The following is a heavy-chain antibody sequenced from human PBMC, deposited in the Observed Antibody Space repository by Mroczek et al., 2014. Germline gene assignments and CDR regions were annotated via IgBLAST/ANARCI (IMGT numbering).Heavy chain of an antibody. CDR3: ARDPAWSSSSRKDDAFDI. CDR1: GGSISSYY. J-gene: IGHJ3*02. D-gene: IGHD6-13*01. Sequence: QVQLVPVWPRTGEASETLSLTCTVSGGSISSYYWSWIRQPAGKGLEWIGRIYTSGSTNYNPSLKSRVTMSVDTSKNQFSLKLSSVTAADTAVYYCARDPAWSSSSRKDDAFDIWGQGTMVTVSS. V-gene: IGHV4-4*07. CDR2: IYTSGST.